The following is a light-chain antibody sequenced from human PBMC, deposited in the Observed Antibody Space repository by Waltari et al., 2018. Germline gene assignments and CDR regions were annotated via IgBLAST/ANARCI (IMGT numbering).Light chain of an antibody. CDR3: QHYDRPAT. CDR2: GTS. J-gene: IGKJ1*01. CDR1: QSIGNY. Sequence: EIVLTQSPGTVSLSPGERATLSCRASQSIGNYLVWYQQKPGQAPRLLIYGTSSRATGIPDRFSGSGSGKDFSLTISRLEPEDFAVYYCQHYDRPATFGQGTKVEIK. V-gene: IGKV3-20*01.